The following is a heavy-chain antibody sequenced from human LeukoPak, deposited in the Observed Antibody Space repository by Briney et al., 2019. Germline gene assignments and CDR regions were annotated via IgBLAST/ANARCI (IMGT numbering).Heavy chain of an antibody. Sequence: ASVKVSCKTSGYTFTGYYIHWVRQAPGQGLEWTGWVIPNNGGTNYAQNFQGRIAMTRDTSIGTAHMELSRLTSDDTAIYYCAKEAKDYYDADGYYLDYWGQGTLVTVSS. CDR3: AKEAKDYYDADGYYLDY. D-gene: IGHD3-22*01. CDR2: VIPNNGGT. J-gene: IGHJ4*02. CDR1: GYTFTGYY. V-gene: IGHV1-2*02.